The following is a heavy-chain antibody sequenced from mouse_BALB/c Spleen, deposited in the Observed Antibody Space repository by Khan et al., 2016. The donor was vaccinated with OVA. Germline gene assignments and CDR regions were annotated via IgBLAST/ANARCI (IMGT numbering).Heavy chain of an antibody. J-gene: IGHJ2*01. Sequence: VQLQESGAELAKPGASVKMSCKASGYTFITYWILWVQQRPGQGLEWIGYINTSTGYTKYNQNFKDKATLTADKSVSTAYMQLSSLKSEDSAVXYCARRGLRGDFDYWGQGTTLTVSS. D-gene: IGHD1-1*01. CDR2: INTSTGYT. V-gene: IGHV1-7*01. CDR3: ARRGLRGDFDY. CDR1: GYTFITYW.